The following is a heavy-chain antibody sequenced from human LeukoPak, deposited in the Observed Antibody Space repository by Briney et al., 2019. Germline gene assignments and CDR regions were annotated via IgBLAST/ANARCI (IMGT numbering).Heavy chain of an antibody. CDR2: IDSSSSYI. J-gene: IGHJ4*02. Sequence: GGSLRLSCAASVFTFSSYSMNWVRQAPGKGLEWVSSIDSSSSYIYYADSVKGRFTISRANAKNSLFLQMNSLRAEDTAVYYCARGPHGGFVIIPTEFWGQGTLVTVSS. CDR3: ARGPHGGFVIIPTEF. D-gene: IGHD3-3*01. V-gene: IGHV3-21*01. CDR1: VFTFSSYS.